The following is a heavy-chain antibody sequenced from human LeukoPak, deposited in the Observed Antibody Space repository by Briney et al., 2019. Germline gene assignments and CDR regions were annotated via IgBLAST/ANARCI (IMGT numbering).Heavy chain of an antibody. CDR1: GGSISSSSYY. D-gene: IGHD3-22*01. J-gene: IGHJ4*02. CDR2: IYYSGST. Sequence: SETLSLTCTVSGGSISSSSYYWGWIRQPPGKGLEWIGSIYYSGSTYYNPSLKSRVTISVDTSKNQFSLKPSSVTAADTAVYYCARRISYYDSSGYFEGLDYWGQGTLVTVSS. V-gene: IGHV4-39*01. CDR3: ARRISYYDSSGYFEGLDY.